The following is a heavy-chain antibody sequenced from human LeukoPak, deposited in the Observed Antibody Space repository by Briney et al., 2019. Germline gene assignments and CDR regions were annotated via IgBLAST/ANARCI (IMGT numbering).Heavy chain of an antibody. D-gene: IGHD3-9*01. CDR2: IIPIFGTA. J-gene: IGHJ6*03. V-gene: IGHV1-69*05. CDR1: GGTFSSYA. Sequence: SVKVSCKASGGTFSSYAISWVRQAPGQGLEWMGMIIPIFGTANYAQKFQGRVTITTDESTSTAYMELSSLRSEDTAVYYCARDYDILAGPNPKYYYYYMDVWGKGTTVTVSS. CDR3: ARDYDILAGPNPKYYYYYMDV.